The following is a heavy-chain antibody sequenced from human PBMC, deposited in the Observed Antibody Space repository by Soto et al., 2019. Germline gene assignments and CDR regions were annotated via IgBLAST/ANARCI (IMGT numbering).Heavy chain of an antibody. V-gene: IGHV3-23*01. D-gene: IGHD2-21*02. Sequence: SGGSLRLSCAASGFSFTNFAMSWVRQAPGKGLEWVAGIGASGDITWYADSVKGRLSISRDNSKNTLYLQLNSLRFEDTAVDYCAKDDFTDRGDDYFDYWGPGTLVTVSS. CDR3: AKDDFTDRGDDYFDY. CDR2: IGASGDIT. J-gene: IGHJ4*02. CDR1: GFSFTNFA.